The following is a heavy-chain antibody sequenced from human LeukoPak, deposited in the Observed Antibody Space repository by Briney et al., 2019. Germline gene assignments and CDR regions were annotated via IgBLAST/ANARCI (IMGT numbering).Heavy chain of an antibody. CDR3: VRDISGYYFDY. CDR1: GFTFSSYS. J-gene: IGHJ4*02. V-gene: IGHV3-21*04. Sequence: GGSLRLSCAASGFTFSSYSMNWVRQAPGKGLEWVSSISSSSSYIYYADSVKGRFTISRDNAKNSLYLQMNSLRAEDTALYYCVRDISGYYFDYWGQGTLVTVSS. CDR2: ISSSSSYI. D-gene: IGHD3-22*01.